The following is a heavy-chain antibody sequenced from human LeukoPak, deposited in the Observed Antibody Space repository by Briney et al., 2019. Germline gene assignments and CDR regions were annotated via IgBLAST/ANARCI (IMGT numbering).Heavy chain of an antibody. CDR1: GGSVSSGSYY. D-gene: IGHD6-6*01. CDR3: ARAPYSSSSARRIDY. V-gene: IGHV4-30-4*08. J-gene: IGHJ4*02. Sequence: PSETLSLTCTVPGGSVSSGSYYWSWIRQPPGKGLEWIGYIYYSGSTYYNPSLKSRITISVDTSKNQFSLKLSSVTAADTAVYYCARAPYSSSSARRIDYWGQGTLITVSS. CDR2: IYYSGST.